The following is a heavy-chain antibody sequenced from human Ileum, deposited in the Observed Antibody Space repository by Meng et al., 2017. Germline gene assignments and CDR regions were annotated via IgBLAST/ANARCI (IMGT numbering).Heavy chain of an antibody. CDR1: GFPFSPYT. CDR2: IIGSGNNI. Sequence: GRRGGAGAGLVKPGGSLRLSCAASGFPFSPYTMGWVRQAPGKGLEWVSSIIGSGNNIYYADSVKGRFTISRDNAKSSLYLQMNSLRDEDTAVYYCARERAGYYYDYWGQGTLVTVSS. D-gene: IGHD3-9*01. CDR3: ARERAGYYYDY. J-gene: IGHJ4*02. V-gene: IGHV3-21*01.